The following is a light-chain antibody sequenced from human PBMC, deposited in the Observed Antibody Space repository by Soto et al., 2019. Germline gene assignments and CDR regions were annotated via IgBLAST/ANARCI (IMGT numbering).Light chain of an antibody. CDR1: QGAGRA. J-gene: IGKJ2*01. V-gene: IGKV3-15*01. CDR2: DSS. Sequence: DIVLIQSPATLSVSPGESATLTCGASQGAGRALAWYQHVPGQAPRLLIYDSSTRATGVPARFIGSGSGTQFTLTINSLQSEDFAVYYCQQYNNWPPRYTFGQGTRLQI. CDR3: QQYNNWPPRYT.